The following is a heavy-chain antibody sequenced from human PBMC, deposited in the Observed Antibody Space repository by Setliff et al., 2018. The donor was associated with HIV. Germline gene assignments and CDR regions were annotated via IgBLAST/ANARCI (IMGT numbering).Heavy chain of an antibody. CDR1: GFLFNRYS. V-gene: IGHV3-21*01. CDR3: AREVLRGGDDAFGP. D-gene: IGHD3-10*01. Sequence: GESLKISCSASGFLFNRYSLNWVRQVPGRGPEWVASISNSSRYYWVKARYGDSVRGRFTISGDYAKNSVYLQMNSLRVEDSAVYYCAREVLRGGDDAFGPWGRGTVVTVSS. J-gene: IGHJ5*02. CDR2: ISNSSRYY.